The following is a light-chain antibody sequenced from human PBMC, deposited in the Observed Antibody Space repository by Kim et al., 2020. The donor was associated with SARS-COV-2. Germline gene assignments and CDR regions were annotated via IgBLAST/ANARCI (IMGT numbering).Light chain of an antibody. Sequence: DIQMTQSPFTLSASVGDRVTLTCRASQSISRWLAWYQQKPGRAPKLLIYDASTLRNGVPSRFSGSGSGTEFTVTISRQPDDSATYYCQQYKSNPNTFGQGTRLEI. CDR3: QQYKSNPNT. CDR1: QSISRW. J-gene: IGKJ2*01. V-gene: IGKV1-5*01. CDR2: DAS.